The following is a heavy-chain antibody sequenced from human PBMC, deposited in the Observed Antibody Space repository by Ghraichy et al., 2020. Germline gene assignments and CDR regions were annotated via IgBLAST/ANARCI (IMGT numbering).Heavy chain of an antibody. D-gene: IGHD6-19*01. J-gene: IGHJ4*02. CDR3: AKSPRVSVAGTAPDY. CDR2: ISGSGGST. Sequence: GGSLRLSCAASGFIFSSYAMIWVRQAPGKGLEWVSGISGSGGSTYYADSVKGRFTISRDNSKNTLYLQMNSLRAEDMAVYYCAKSPRVSVAGTAPDYWGQGTLVTVSS. V-gene: IGHV3-23*01. CDR1: GFIFSSYA.